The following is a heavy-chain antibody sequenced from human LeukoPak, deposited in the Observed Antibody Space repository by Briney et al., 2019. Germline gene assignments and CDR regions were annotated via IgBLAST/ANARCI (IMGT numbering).Heavy chain of an antibody. V-gene: IGHV3-11*01. Sequence: GGSLRLSCAASGFSSSDYNMNWVRQAPGKGLEWVSYITDSGSTIHYADSVKGRFTISRDNAKNSLYLQMNSLRAEDTAVYYCARSIGLTGGGVDVWGQGTTVTVSS. CDR1: GFSSSDYN. J-gene: IGHJ6*02. D-gene: IGHD3-9*01. CDR3: ARSIGLTGGGVDV. CDR2: ITDSGSTI.